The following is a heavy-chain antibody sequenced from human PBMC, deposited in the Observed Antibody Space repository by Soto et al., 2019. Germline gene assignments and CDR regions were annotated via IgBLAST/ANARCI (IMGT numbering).Heavy chain of an antibody. CDR3: ARVRRSAGRPYYYGMDV. J-gene: IGHJ6*02. CDR2: ISSSSSYT. V-gene: IGHV3-11*06. CDR1: GLTLSDYY. Sequence: GALRVSCAASGLTLSDYYMSWIRQAPGKGLEWVSYISSSSSYTNYEDSVKGRFTISRDNAKNSLYLQMNRLRAEDTAVYYCARVRRSAGRPYYYGMDVWGQGTTVTVS. D-gene: IGHD6-25*01.